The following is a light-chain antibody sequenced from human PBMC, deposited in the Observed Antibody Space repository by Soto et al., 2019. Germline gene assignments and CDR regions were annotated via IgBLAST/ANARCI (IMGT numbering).Light chain of an antibody. CDR3: ETWDSNPRV. Sequence: QLVLTQSSSASASLGSSVKLTCTLSSAHSSYIIAWHQQQPGKAPRYLMNLKSSGTYNKGSGVPDRFSGSSSGADRYLTISNLLFEDEADYYCETWDSNPRVFGGGTKLTVL. J-gene: IGLJ3*02. CDR1: SAHSSYI. V-gene: IGLV4-60*02. CDR2: LKSSGTY.